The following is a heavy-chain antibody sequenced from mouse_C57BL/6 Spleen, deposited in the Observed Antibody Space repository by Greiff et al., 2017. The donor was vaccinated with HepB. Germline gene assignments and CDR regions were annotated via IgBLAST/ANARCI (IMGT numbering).Heavy chain of an antibody. CDR3: ARPYDYLYAMDY. CDR1: GFTFSDYG. D-gene: IGHD2-4*01. V-gene: IGHV5-17*01. Sequence: DVQLQESGGGLVKPGGSLKLSCAASGFTFSDYGMHWVRQAPEKGLEWVAYISSGSSTIYYADTVKGRFTIARDNAKNTLLLQMTSLRSEDTAMFYCARPYDYLYAMDYWGQGTSVTVSS. J-gene: IGHJ4*01. CDR2: ISSGSSTI.